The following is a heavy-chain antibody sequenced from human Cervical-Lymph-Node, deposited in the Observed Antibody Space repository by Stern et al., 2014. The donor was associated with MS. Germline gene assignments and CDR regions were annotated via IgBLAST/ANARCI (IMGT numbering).Heavy chain of an antibody. CDR3: ARDDTGYFDY. CDR1: GGSISSYY. J-gene: IGHJ4*02. V-gene: IGHV4-59*01. CDR2: IYSSGST. Sequence: QVQLQESGPGLVKPSETLSLTCTVSGGSISSYYWSWIRQPPGKGLEWIGYIYSSGSTNYNPSLKSRGTISVDKSKNQFSLNLRSGTAADTAVYYGARDDTGYFDYWGQGTLVTVSS.